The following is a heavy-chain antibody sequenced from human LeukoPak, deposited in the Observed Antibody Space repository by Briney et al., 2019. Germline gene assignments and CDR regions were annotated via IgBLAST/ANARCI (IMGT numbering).Heavy chain of an antibody. V-gene: IGHV3-30*04. CDR3: ARDLGTAMVQADY. CDR1: GFTFSSYA. Sequence: PGRSLRPSCAASGFTFSSYAMRWVRQAPGNGLGWVAVISYDGSNKYYADSVKGRFTISRDNSKNTLYLQMNSLRAEDTAVYYCARDLGTAMVQADYWGQGTLVTVSS. D-gene: IGHD5-18*01. J-gene: IGHJ4*02. CDR2: ISYDGSNK.